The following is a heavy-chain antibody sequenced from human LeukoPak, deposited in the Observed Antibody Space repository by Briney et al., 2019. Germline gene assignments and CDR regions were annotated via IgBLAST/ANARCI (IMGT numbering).Heavy chain of an antibody. J-gene: IGHJ4*02. V-gene: IGHV3-21*01. Sequence: GGSLRLSCAASGFTFSSYSMNWVRQAPGKGLEWVSSISSSSSYMYYADSVKGRFTISRDNAKNSLYLQMNSLRAEDTAVYYCARGLAVAGTRDYWGQGTLVTVSS. D-gene: IGHD6-19*01. CDR2: ISSSSSYM. CDR1: GFTFSSYS. CDR3: ARGLAVAGTRDY.